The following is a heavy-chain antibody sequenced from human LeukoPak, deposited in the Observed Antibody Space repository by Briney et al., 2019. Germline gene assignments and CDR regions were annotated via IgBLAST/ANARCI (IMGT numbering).Heavy chain of an antibody. CDR1: GGSISSGGYS. D-gene: IGHD3-3*01. Sequence: SQTLSLTCAVSGGSISSGGYSWSWIRQPPGKGLEWIGEINHSGSTNYNPSLKSRVTISVDTSKNQFSLKLSSVTAADTAVYYCARGPTGYYDFWSGYFRFDYWGQGTLVTVSS. V-gene: IGHV4-30-2*01. CDR2: INHSGST. CDR3: ARGPTGYYDFWSGYFRFDY. J-gene: IGHJ4*02.